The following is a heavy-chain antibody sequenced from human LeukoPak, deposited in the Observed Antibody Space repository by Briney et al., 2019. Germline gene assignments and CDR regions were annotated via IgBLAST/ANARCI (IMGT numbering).Heavy chain of an antibody. D-gene: IGHD4-17*01. V-gene: IGHV1-69*13. J-gene: IGHJ4*02. Sequence: SVKVSCKASGGTFSSYAISWVRQAPGQGLEWVGGSIPIFGTAHYAQKFRGRVTITADESTSTAYMELSSLRSEDTAVYYCARGPTRYYFDYWGQGTLVTVSS. CDR1: GGTFSSYA. CDR3: ARGPTRYYFDY. CDR2: SIPIFGTA.